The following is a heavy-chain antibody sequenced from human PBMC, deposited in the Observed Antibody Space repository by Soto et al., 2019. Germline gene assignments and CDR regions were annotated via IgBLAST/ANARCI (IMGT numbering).Heavy chain of an antibody. CDR1: GGTFSSYA. Sequence: QVQLVQSGAEVKKPGSSVKVSCKASGGTFSSYAISWVRQAPGQGLEWMGGIIPIFGTANYAQKFQGRVTITADESTSTAYMELISLRSEDTAVYYCARGPYYYDSSGYSLPDYWGQGSLVTVSS. V-gene: IGHV1-69*01. D-gene: IGHD3-22*01. CDR2: IIPIFGTA. J-gene: IGHJ4*02. CDR3: ARGPYYYDSSGYSLPDY.